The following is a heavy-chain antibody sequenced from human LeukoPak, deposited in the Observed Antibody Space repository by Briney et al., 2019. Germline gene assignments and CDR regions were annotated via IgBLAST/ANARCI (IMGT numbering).Heavy chain of an antibody. Sequence: GGSLRLSCAASGFTVSTNDMPWVRQAPGKGLEWVSVLYSDGNTKYADSVQGRFTISRDDSKNTLYLEMNSLSPDDTAVYYCARGEEPLAANTLAYWGQGTLVTVSS. CDR3: ARGEEPLAANTLAY. CDR1: GFTVSTND. D-gene: IGHD1-14*01. CDR2: LYSDGNT. J-gene: IGHJ4*02. V-gene: IGHV3-53*01.